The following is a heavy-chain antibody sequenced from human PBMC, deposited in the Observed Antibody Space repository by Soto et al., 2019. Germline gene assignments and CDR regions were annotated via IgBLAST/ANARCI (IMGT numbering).Heavy chain of an antibody. V-gene: IGHV3-21*01. CDR2: ISSSSSYI. J-gene: IGHJ4*02. CDR3: ASDSGDDVPDY. Sequence: EVQLVESGGGLVKPGGSLRLSCAASGFTFSSYSMNWVRQAPGKGLEWVSSISSSSSYIYYADSVKGRFTISRDNAKNSLYLQMNSLRAEDTAGYYCASDSGDDVPDYWGQGTLVTVSS. CDR1: GFTFSSYS. D-gene: IGHD2-15*01.